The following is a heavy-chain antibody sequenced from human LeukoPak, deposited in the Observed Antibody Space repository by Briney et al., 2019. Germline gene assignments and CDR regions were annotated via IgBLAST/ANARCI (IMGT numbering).Heavy chain of an antibody. CDR1: GGSISSSSYY. D-gene: IGHD3-22*01. Sequence: SETLSLTCTVSGGSISSSSYYWGWIRQPPGKGLEWIGSIYYSGSTYYNPSLKSRVTISVDTSKNQFSLKLSSVTAADTAVYYCAREKAELVTYYYDSSGYSNWFDPWGQGTLVTVSS. CDR2: IYYSGST. V-gene: IGHV4-39*07. CDR3: AREKAELVTYYYDSSGYSNWFDP. J-gene: IGHJ5*02.